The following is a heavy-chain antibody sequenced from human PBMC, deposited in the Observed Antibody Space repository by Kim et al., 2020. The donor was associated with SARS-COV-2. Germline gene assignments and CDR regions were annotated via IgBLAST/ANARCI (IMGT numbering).Heavy chain of an antibody. V-gene: IGHV1-69*13. CDR3: ARLLSRIVVVPAAALYGDAFDI. CDR2: IIPIFGTA. D-gene: IGHD2-2*01. J-gene: IGHJ3*02. CDR1: GGTFSSYA. Sequence: SSVKVSCKASGGTFSSYAISWVRQAPGQGLEWMGGIIPIFGTANYAQKFQGRVTITADESTSTAYMELSSLRSEDTAVYYCARLLSRIVVVPAAALYGDAFDIWGQGTMVTVSS.